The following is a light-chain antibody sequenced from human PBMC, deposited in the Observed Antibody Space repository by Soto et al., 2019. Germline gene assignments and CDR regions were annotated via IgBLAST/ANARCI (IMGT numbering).Light chain of an antibody. CDR1: QSVSSSS. CDR2: GAS. J-gene: IGKJ4*01. CDR3: PQYGSSPPLT. Sequence: EIVLTQSPGTLSLSPGERATLSCRASQSVSSSSLAWFQQKPGQAPRLLIYGASNRATGIPDRFSGSGSGTDFTLTISRLEPEDFAVYYCPQYGSSPPLTFGGGTKVELK. V-gene: IGKV3-20*01.